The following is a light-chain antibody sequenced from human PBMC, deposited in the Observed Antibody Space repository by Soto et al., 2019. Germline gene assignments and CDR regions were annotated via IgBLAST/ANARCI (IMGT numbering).Light chain of an antibody. CDR1: GSNIGSNY. CDR3: AARDDSLSSVV. CDR2: RNN. J-gene: IGLJ2*01. V-gene: IGLV1-47*01. Sequence: QSVLTQPPSASGTPGQRVTISCSGSGSNIGSNYVYWYQQLPGTAPKLLIYRNNQRPSGVPGRFSGSKSGTSASLAISGLRSEDEADYYCAARDDSLSSVVFGGGTQLTVL.